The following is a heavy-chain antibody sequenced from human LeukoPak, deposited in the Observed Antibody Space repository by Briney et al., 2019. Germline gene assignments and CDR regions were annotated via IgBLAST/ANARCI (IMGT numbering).Heavy chain of an antibody. CDR3: ARDYAPYYYGSGSPEGTFDY. V-gene: IGHV4-59*12. Sequence: SETLSLTCTVSGGSISSYYWSWIRQPPGKGLEWIGYIYYSGSTNYNPSLKSRVTISVDTSKNQFSLKLSSVTAADTAVYYCARDYAPYYYGSGSPEGTFDYWGREPWSPSPQ. J-gene: IGHJ4*02. D-gene: IGHD3-10*01. CDR2: IYYSGST. CDR1: GGSISSYY.